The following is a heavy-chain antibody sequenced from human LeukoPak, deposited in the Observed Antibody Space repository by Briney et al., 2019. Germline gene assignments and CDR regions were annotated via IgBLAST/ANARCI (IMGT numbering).Heavy chain of an antibody. D-gene: IGHD5-18*01. CDR1: GFTFSSYE. CDR2: ISGSATVI. J-gene: IGHJ4*02. Sequence: GGSLRLSCAASGFTFSSYELNWVRQAPGKGLEWVSYISGSATVIYYADSVKGRFTISRDNTKNSLFLQLSRLRAEDTAVYYCVREGVGHSYGYAYWGQGTLVTVSS. V-gene: IGHV3-48*03. CDR3: VREGVGHSYGYAY.